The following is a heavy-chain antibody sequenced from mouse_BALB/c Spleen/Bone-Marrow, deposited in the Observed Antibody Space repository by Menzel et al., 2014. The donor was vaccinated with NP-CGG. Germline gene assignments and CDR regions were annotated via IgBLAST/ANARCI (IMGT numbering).Heavy chain of an antibody. J-gene: IGHJ1*01. CDR1: GYTFSNYY. D-gene: IGHD1-1*01. CDR3: TRSNYGYWYFDV. CDR2: SNPSNGGS. V-gene: IGHV1S81*02. Sequence: VQLQQSGAELVKPGASVKLSCKASGYTFSNYYMYWVKQRPGQGLEWIGESNPSNGGSNFNEKFKNKATLTVDKSSSAAYMQLSSLTSEDSAVYYCTRSNYGYWYFDVWGAGTTVTVSS.